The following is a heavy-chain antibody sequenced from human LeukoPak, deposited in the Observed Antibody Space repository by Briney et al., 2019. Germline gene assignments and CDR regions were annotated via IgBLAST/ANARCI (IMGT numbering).Heavy chain of an antibody. V-gene: IGHV1-18*01. D-gene: IGHD3-22*01. CDR3: ARVLRYYGSSGYSGLQH. J-gene: IGHJ1*01. CDR1: GYTFTSYG. CDR2: ISAYNGNT. Sequence: GASVKVSCKASGYTFTSYGISWVRQAPGQGLEWMGWISAYNGNTNYAQKLQGRVTMTTDTSTSTAYMELRSLRSEDTAVYYCARVLRYYGSSGYSGLQHWGQGTLVTVSS.